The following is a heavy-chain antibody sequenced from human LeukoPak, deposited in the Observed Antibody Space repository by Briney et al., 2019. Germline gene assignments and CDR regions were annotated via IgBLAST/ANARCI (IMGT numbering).Heavy chain of an antibody. CDR1: GFTFSSYA. CDR3: AKKLARRGLSHGVGDWFDP. D-gene: IGHD6-13*01. CDR2: ISGSGGST. J-gene: IGHJ5*02. Sequence: PGGSLRLSCAASGFTFSSYAMSWVRQAPGKGLEWVSAISGSGGSTYYADSVKGRFTISRDNSKNTLYLQMNSLRAEDTAVYYCAKKLARRGLSHGVGDWFDPWGQGTLVTVSS. V-gene: IGHV3-23*01.